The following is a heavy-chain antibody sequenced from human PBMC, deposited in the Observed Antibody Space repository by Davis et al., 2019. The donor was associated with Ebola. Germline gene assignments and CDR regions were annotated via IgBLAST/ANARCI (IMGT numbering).Heavy chain of an antibody. Sequence: GESLKIPCAASGFTFSDHYMDWVRQAPGKGLEWVGRTRNKANSYTTEYAASVKGRFTISRDDSKNSLYLQMNSLKTEDTAVYYCARGGNRAFDIWGQGTMVTVS. CDR3: ARGGNRAFDI. D-gene: IGHD2/OR15-2a*01. CDR1: GFTFSDHY. CDR2: TRNKANSYTT. J-gene: IGHJ3*02. V-gene: IGHV3-72*01.